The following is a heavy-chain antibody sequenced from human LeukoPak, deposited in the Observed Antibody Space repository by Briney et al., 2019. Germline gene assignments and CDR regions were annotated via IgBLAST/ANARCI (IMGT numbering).Heavy chain of an antibody. Sequence: GGFLRLSCEASGFTFSSYWMHWVRQTPGKGLVWVSRINSDGSSTRNADSVKGRFTISRDNAKNTLYLQMNSLRAEDTAVYYCARSHYFDGSGYFSYYYGMDVWGQGTTVTVSS. D-gene: IGHD3-22*01. J-gene: IGHJ6*02. CDR1: GFTFSSYW. V-gene: IGHV3-74*01. CDR3: ARSHYFDGSGYFSYYYGMDV. CDR2: INSDGSST.